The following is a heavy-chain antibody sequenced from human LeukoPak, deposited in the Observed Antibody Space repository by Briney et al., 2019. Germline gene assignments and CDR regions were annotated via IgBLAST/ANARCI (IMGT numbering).Heavy chain of an antibody. CDR3: VRGVGVSRFNYFDP. D-gene: IGHD5-24*01. CDR2: IWYDASDR. Sequence: GGSLRLSCAASGFSFSTFGMHWVRQAPGKGLEWVAVIWYDASDRYYADSVKGRFTISRDNSKNTLFLQMNSLRDDDTAVYYCVRGVGVSRFNYFDPWGQGTLVVVSS. V-gene: IGHV3-33*01. J-gene: IGHJ5*02. CDR1: GFSFSTFG.